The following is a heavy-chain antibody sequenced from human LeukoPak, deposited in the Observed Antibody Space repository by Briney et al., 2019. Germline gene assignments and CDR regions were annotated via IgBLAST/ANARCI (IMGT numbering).Heavy chain of an antibody. D-gene: IGHD6-19*01. Sequence: GGSLRLSCAASGFTFSSYAMSWVRQAPGKGLEWVSAISGSGGSTYYADSVKGRFTISRDNSKNTLYLQMNSLRAEDTAAYYCAKDLVIRYSSGWFFDYWGQGTLVTVSS. V-gene: IGHV3-23*01. CDR1: GFTFSSYA. CDR2: ISGSGGST. J-gene: IGHJ4*02. CDR3: AKDLVIRYSSGWFFDY.